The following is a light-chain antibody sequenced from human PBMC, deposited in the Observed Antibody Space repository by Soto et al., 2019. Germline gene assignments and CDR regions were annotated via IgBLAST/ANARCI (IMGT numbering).Light chain of an antibody. CDR3: SSYTSISTVV. J-gene: IGLJ3*02. CDR2: NVS. Sequence: QSALTQPASVSGSPGQSITISCTGTSSDVGGYDYVSWYQQHPGKAPKLVIYNVSNRPSGISNRFSGSKSGNTASLTISGLQAEDEEDYYCSSYTSISTVVFGGGTKLTVL. V-gene: IGLV2-14*03. CDR1: SSDVGGYDY.